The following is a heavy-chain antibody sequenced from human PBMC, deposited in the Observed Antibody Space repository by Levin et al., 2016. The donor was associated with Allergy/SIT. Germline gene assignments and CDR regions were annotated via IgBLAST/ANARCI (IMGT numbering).Heavy chain of an antibody. V-gene: IGHV2-26*01. CDR3: ARLYSSSSDDDY. Sequence: WIRQPPGKALEWLAHIFSNDEKSYSTSLKSRLTISKDTSKSQVVLTMTNMDPVDTATYYCARLYSSSSDDDYWGQGTLVTVSS. J-gene: IGHJ4*02. D-gene: IGHD6-6*01. CDR2: IFSNDEK.